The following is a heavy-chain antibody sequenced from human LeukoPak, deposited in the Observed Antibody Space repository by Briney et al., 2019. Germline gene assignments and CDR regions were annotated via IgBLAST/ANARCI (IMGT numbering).Heavy chain of an antibody. V-gene: IGHV1-2*02. CDR1: GYTFTGYY. J-gene: IGHJ4*02. CDR2: INANSGGT. Sequence: GESLKISCKGSGYTFTGYYIHWVRQAPEQGLQWMGWINANSGGTNYAQKFQGRVTLTRDTSISTAYMELNKLRSDDTAVYYCARGASARYWGQGTLVTVSS. CDR3: ARGASARY.